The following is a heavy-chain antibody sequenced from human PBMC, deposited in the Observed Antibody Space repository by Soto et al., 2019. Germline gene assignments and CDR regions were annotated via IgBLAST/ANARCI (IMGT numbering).Heavy chain of an antibody. CDR2: ISSSSTI. Sequence: GGSLRLSCAASGFTFSSYSMNWVRQAPGKGLEWVSYISSSSTIYYADSVKGRFTISRDNAKNSLYLQMNSLRDEDTAVYYCARDLLHGDYYYYGMDVWGQGTTVTVSS. D-gene: IGHD2-15*01. CDR3: ARDLLHGDYYYYGMDV. V-gene: IGHV3-48*02. CDR1: GFTFSSYS. J-gene: IGHJ6*02.